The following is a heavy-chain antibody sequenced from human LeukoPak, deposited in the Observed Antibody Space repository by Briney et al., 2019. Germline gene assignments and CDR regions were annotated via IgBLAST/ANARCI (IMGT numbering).Heavy chain of an antibody. CDR2: IRYDGSNK. J-gene: IGHJ4*02. V-gene: IGHV3-30*02. D-gene: IGHD3-3*01. CDR1: GFTFSSYG. Sequence: GGSLRLSCAASGFTFSSYGMHWVRQAPGKGLEWVAFIRYDGSNKYYADSVKGRFTIPRDNSKNTLYLQMNSLRAEDTAVYYCAKDSGLLEWLLERAVDYWGQGTLVTVSS. CDR3: AKDSGLLEWLLERAVDY.